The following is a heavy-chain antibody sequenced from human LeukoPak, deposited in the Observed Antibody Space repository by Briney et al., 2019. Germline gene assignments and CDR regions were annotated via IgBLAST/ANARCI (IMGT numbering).Heavy chain of an antibody. Sequence: GGSLRLSCAASGFTFSSYSMNWVRQAPGKGLEWVSYISSSSSTIYYADSVKGRFTISRDNSKNTLYLQMNSLRAEDTAVYYYAKLQRGDHGVYWGQGTLVTVSS. CDR2: ISSSSSTI. J-gene: IGHJ4*02. D-gene: IGHD4-17*01. CDR3: AKLQRGDHGVY. V-gene: IGHV3-48*01. CDR1: GFTFSSYS.